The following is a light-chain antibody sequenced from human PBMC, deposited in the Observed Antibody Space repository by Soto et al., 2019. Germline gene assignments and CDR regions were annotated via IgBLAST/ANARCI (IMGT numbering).Light chain of an antibody. CDR3: QQSYSTPLT. J-gene: IGKJ4*01. V-gene: IGKV1-39*01. CDR2: AAS. CDR1: QSISSY. Sequence: DIQMTQSPSSLSASVGDRVTITCRASQSISSYLNWYQQKPGKAPKLLIYAASSLQSGVPSRFSGSGSGTDFTLTISSLQPEDSATYYCQQSYSTPLTFGAGTKVDI.